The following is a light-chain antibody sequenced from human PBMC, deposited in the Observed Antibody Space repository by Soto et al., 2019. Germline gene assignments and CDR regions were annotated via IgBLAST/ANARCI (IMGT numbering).Light chain of an antibody. CDR3: QQYNSYRLT. Sequence: DIQMTQSPSTLSASVGDRVTITCRASQSISSWLAWYQPKPGKAPKLLIYDGSSLESGVPSRFSGSGSGTEFTRTNSSLQPDDFATYYCQQYNSYRLTVGGGTKVEIK. V-gene: IGKV1-5*01. CDR1: QSISSW. J-gene: IGKJ4*01. CDR2: DGS.